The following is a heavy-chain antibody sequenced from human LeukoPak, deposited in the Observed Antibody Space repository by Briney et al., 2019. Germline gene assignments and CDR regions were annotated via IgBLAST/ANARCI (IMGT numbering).Heavy chain of an antibody. V-gene: IGHV5-51*01. D-gene: IGHD3-22*01. CDR3: ARGSRLIYNWCDP. CDR2: IYPGDSDT. J-gene: IGHJ5*02. Sequence: GESLKISCKGSGYSFTSYWIGWGRQMPGKGLEWMGLIYPGDSDTRYSPSFQGQVTISADKSISTAYLQWSSLKASDTAMYYCARGSRLIYNWCDPWGQGTLVTVSS. CDR1: GYSFTSYW.